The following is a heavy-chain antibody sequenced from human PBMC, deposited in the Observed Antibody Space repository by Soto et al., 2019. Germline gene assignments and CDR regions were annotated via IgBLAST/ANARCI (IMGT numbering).Heavy chain of an antibody. Sequence: SETLSLTCTVSGASMGRYYWSWIRQSPGKGLEWIGYITDTETTNYSPSLRSRVTISLEASKTQFSLTLSSVTAADTAVYYCARVDYYGAGTYIFDYWGPGKLVTVSS. V-gene: IGHV4-59*01. CDR2: ITDTETT. J-gene: IGHJ4*02. CDR1: GASMGRYY. CDR3: ARVDYYGAGTYIFDY. D-gene: IGHD3-10*01.